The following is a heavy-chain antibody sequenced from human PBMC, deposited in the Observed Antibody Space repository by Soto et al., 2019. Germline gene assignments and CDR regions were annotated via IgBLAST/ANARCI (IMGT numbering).Heavy chain of an antibody. J-gene: IGHJ3*02. CDR3: ARLLSSGWTDDGFDI. V-gene: IGHV3-23*01. Sequence: GGSLRLSCAASGFTFSSYAMSWVRQAPGKGLEWVSAISRSGGSTYYADSVKGRFTISSDNSKSTLYLQMNSRRAEDTAVYSCARLLSSGWTDDGFDIWGHGTTVTVSS. D-gene: IGHD6-19*01. CDR1: GFTFSSYA. CDR2: ISRSGGST.